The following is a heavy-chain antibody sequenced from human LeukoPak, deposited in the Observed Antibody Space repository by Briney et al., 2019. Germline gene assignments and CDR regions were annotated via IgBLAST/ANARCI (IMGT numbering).Heavy chain of an antibody. CDR1: GYSISSXXX. Sequence: PSETXXLXXXXXGYSISSXXXWGWIRXPPGXXXEXIGNIDHTGSTYYNPSVKRRVIISRDTCKKHFSLKLSSVIAADTAVYFCARGCSYSSCYIRDAFDIWGQGTMVTVSS. J-gene: IGHJ3*02. D-gene: IGHD2-2*02. CDR2: IDHTGST. CDR3: ARGCSYSSCYIRDAFDI. V-gene: IGHV4-38-2*01.